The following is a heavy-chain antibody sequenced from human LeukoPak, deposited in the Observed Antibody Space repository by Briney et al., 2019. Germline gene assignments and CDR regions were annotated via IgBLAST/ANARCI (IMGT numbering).Heavy chain of an antibody. V-gene: IGHV1-69*05. CDR3: ARGVGGRSPFDY. J-gene: IGHJ4*02. CDR1: GGTFSSYA. CDR2: IIPIFGTA. D-gene: IGHD3-10*01. Sequence: SVKVSCKASGGTFSSYAISWVRQAPGQGLEWMGGIIPIFGTANYAQKFQGRVTITTDESTSTAYMELSSLRSEDTAVYYCARGVGGRSPFDYWGQGTLVTVSS.